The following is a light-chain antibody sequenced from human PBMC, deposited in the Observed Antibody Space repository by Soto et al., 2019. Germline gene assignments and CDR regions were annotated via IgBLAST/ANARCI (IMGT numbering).Light chain of an antibody. V-gene: IGKV3-15*01. J-gene: IGKJ5*01. CDR3: QHYYNWPRT. Sequence: EIVLTQSPGTLSLSPGERATLSCRASQSVSSSYLAWYQHKPGQAPRLLFYGASTRATGLPARFSGSGSGTEFTLTISSLQAEDSAVYYCQHYYNWPRTFGQGTRLEI. CDR1: QSVSSSY. CDR2: GAS.